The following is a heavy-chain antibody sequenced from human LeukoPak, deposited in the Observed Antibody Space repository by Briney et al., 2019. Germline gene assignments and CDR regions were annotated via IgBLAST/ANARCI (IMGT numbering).Heavy chain of an antibody. CDR3: ARVAGAASDY. V-gene: IGHV3-11*01. J-gene: IGHJ4*02. CDR1: GFTFSDYY. Sequence: GGSLRLSCAASGFTFSDYYMNWIRQAPGKGLECVSYMSSSGTTIYYADSVKGRFTISRDNAKNSLYLQMNSLRAEDTALYHCARVAGAASDYWGQGTLVTVSS. CDR2: MSSSGTTI. D-gene: IGHD1-26*01.